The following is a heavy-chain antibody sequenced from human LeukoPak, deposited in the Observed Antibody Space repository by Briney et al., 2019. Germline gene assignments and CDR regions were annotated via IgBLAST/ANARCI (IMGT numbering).Heavy chain of an antibody. J-gene: IGHJ4*02. CDR2: INQDGSEK. CDR3: GRVGAHYGSGSYSDY. Sequence: GGSLRLSCAASGFTLRSYWMSWVRQAPGKGLEGVANINQDGSEKYYVDSVKGRFTISRDNAKKSLYLQMNSLRAEDTAVYYCGRVGAHYGSGSYSDYWGQGTLVTVCS. CDR1: GFTLRSYW. D-gene: IGHD3-10*01. V-gene: IGHV3-7*01.